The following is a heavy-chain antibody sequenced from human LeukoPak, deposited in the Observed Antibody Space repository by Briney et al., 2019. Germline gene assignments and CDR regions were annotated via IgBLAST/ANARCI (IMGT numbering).Heavy chain of an antibody. J-gene: IGHJ6*02. CDR2: INPNSGGT. CDR1: GYTFTGYY. D-gene: IGHD3-10*01. CDR3: ARVTLWVQGVINHYYYYGMDV. Sequence: ASVKVSCKASGYTFTGYYMHWVRQAPGQGLEWMGWINPNSGGTNYAQKFQGRVTMTRDTSISTAYMELSRLRSDDTAVYYCARVTLWVQGVINHYYYYGMDVWGQGTTVTVSS. V-gene: IGHV1-2*02.